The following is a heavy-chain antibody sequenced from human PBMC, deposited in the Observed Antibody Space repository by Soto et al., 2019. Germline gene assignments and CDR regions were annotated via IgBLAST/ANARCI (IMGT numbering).Heavy chain of an antibody. V-gene: IGHV1-18*01. CDR1: GYTFTSYV. J-gene: IGHJ3*02. D-gene: IGHD6-6*01. Sequence: ASVKVSCKASGYTFTSYVISWVRQAPGQGLEWMGWISAYNGNTNYAQKLQGRVTMTTDTSTSTAYMELRSLRSDDTAVYYCARERLEYSSSRDAFDIWGQGTMVTVS. CDR2: ISAYNGNT. CDR3: ARERLEYSSSRDAFDI.